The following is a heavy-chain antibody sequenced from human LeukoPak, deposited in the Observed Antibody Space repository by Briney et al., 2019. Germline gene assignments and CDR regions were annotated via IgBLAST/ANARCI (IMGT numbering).Heavy chain of an antibody. J-gene: IGHJ5*02. V-gene: IGHV4-59*01. CDR3: ARDMAQQQGDWFDP. CDR1: GGSIGSYY. Sequence: SETLSLTCTVSGGSIGSYYWSWIRQPPGKGLEWIGYIYYSGSTNYNPSLKSRVTISVDTSKNQFSLKLSSVTAADAAVYYGARDMAQQQGDWFDPWGQGTLVTVSA. CDR2: IYYSGST. D-gene: IGHD6-13*01.